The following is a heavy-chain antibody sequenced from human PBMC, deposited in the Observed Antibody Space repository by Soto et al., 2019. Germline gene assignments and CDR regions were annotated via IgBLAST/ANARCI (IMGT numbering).Heavy chain of an antibody. J-gene: IGHJ4*02. Sequence: QVQLVQSGAEVKKPGASVKVSCKASGYTFTSYGISWVRRAPGQGLEWMGWISAYNGNTKYAQKLQGRVTMTTDTSTSRAYMEVRSLRSDDTAVYYCARDLAVGLVDYWGQGTLVTVSS. CDR1: GYTFTSYG. D-gene: IGHD6-19*01. CDR3: ARDLAVGLVDY. CDR2: ISAYNGNT. V-gene: IGHV1-18*01.